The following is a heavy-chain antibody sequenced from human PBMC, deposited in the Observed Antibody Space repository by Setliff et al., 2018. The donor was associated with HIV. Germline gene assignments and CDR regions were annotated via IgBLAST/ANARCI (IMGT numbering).Heavy chain of an antibody. D-gene: IGHD1-20*01. CDR1: GYSFPSYW. CDR3: ASSITVAAGRSHYYYAMDV. Sequence: GESLKLSCKGSGYSFPSYWIGWVRQMPGQGLEWMGIIHPGDSNTRYSQSFQGQVTISADKSIGTAYLQWSSLKASDTAMYYCASSITVAAGRSHYYYAMDVWGQGTTVTVSS. J-gene: IGHJ6*02. V-gene: IGHV5-51*01. CDR2: IHPGDSNT.